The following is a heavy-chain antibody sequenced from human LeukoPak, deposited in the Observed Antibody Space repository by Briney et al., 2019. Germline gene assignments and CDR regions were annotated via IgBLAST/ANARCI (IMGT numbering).Heavy chain of an antibody. Sequence: PSETLSLTCTVSGGSIGSYYWSWIRQPPEKGLEWIAYIHYTGSTNYNPSLKSRVTISVDTSKNQFSLTLSSVTAAGTAVYYCARVVAGYLIDAFDIWGQGTMVTVSS. V-gene: IGHV4-59*01. D-gene: IGHD5-18*01. CDR2: IHYTGST. J-gene: IGHJ3*02. CDR1: GGSIGSYY. CDR3: ARVVAGYLIDAFDI.